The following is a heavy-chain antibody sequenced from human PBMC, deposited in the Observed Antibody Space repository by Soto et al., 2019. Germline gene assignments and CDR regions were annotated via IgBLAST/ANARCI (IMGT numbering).Heavy chain of an antibody. Sequence: EVQLVESGGGLVQPGRSLRLSCAASGFTFDDYAMHWVRQAPGKGLEWVSGISWNSGSIGYADSVKGRFTISRDNAKNSLYLQMKSLRAEDTALYYCAKQAVVVAATAYYFDYWGQGTLVTVST. CDR1: GFTFDDYA. D-gene: IGHD2-15*01. J-gene: IGHJ4*02. V-gene: IGHV3-9*01. CDR3: AKQAVVVAATAYYFDY. CDR2: ISWNSGSI.